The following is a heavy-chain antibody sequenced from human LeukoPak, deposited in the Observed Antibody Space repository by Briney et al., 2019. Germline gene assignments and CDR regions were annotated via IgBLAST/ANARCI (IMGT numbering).Heavy chain of an antibody. V-gene: IGHV3-23*01. Sequence: GGSLRLSCAASGFTFGAYAMSWVRQAPGKGLEWVSAISGSGGGTYYADSVKGRFTISRDNSKNTLYLQINSLRAEDTAVYYCAKGWRSSTSFAGSPCDYWGQGTLVTVSS. J-gene: IGHJ4*02. CDR2: ISGSGGGT. CDR1: GFTFGAYA. D-gene: IGHD2-2*01. CDR3: AKGWRSSTSFAGSPCDY.